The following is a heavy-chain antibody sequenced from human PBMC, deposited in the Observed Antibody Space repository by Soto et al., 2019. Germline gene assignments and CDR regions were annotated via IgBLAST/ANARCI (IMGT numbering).Heavy chain of an antibody. J-gene: IGHJ4*02. CDR3: AHANSSLFDY. Sequence: SCPTLVNPTQTLTLTCTFSGFSLSTSGVGVGWIRQPPGKALEWLALIYWDDDKRYSPSLKSRLTITKDTSKNQVVLTMTNMDPVETATYYCAHANSSLFDYWGQGTLVTVSS. V-gene: IGHV2-5*02. CDR2: IYWDDDK. D-gene: IGHD6-6*01. CDR1: GFSLSTSGVG.